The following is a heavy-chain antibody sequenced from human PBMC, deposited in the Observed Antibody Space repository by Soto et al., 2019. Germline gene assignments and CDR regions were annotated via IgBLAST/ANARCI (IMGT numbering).Heavy chain of an antibody. CDR1: GGSISSGDYY. CDR3: ARDSPAARGDCFDP. J-gene: IGHJ5*02. V-gene: IGHV4-30-4*01. CDR2: IYYSGST. Sequence: SETLSLTCTVSGGSISSGDYYWSWIRQPPGKGLEWIGYIYYSGSTYYNPSLKSRVTISVDTSKNQFSLKLSSVTAADTAVYYCARDSPAARGDCFDPWGQGTLVTVSS. D-gene: IGHD2-2*01.